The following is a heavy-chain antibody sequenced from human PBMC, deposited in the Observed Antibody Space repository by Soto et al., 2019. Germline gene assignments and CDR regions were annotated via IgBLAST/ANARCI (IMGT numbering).Heavy chain of an antibody. CDR3: EREFPYYVSSDSYLDY. CDR1: GASVSDNRAA. CDR2: TYYRSKWYN. J-gene: IGHJ4*02. Sequence: SQTLSVTCAFSGASVSDNRAAWNSIRQSPSRGLEWLGRTYYRSKWYNDYAVSVKSRITVTPYTSKNQFSLHLNSVTPEDTAVYYCEREFPYYVSSDSYLDYWGKGDLVTAPQ. V-gene: IGHV6-1*01. D-gene: IGHD3-16*01.